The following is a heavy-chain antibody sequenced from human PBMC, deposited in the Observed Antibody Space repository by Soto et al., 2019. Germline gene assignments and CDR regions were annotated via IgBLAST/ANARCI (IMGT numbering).Heavy chain of an antibody. CDR1: GFKFNSYT. Sequence: EVQLLESGGGLVQPGGSLRLSCAASGFKFNSYTMGWVRQAPGKGLVWVSAIRGDGSSTYYADFVKGRFTISRDNSKNTLYLQMNRLRAEDTAVYYCAKPVVVDPIYYYYMDFCGRGTTVTVSS. D-gene: IGHD2-15*01. CDR2: IRGDGSST. CDR3: AKPVVVDPIYYYYMDF. J-gene: IGHJ6*03. V-gene: IGHV3-23*01.